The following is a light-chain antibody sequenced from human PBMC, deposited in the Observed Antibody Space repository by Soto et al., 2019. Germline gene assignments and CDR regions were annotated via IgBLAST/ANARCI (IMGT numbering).Light chain of an antibody. CDR1: QGIYDY. Sequence: DIQMTQSPSSLSASIGDTVTITCRASQGIYDYLAWFQQKPGEVPRLLIFGASAVQSGVPSRFSGGGSGTGFTLTITNLPPEDVATYYCHTYDSSPSWTFGQGTRVEI. CDR2: GAS. J-gene: IGKJ1*01. CDR3: HTYDSSPSWT. V-gene: IGKV1-27*01.